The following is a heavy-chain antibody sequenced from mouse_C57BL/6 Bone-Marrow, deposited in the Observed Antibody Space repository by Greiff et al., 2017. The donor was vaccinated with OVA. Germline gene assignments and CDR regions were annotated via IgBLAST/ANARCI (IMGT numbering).Heavy chain of an antibody. V-gene: IGHV3-1*01. CDR2: ISYSGST. CDR1: GYSITSGYD. D-gene: IGHD2-3*01. Sequence: VQLQQSGPGMVKPSQSLSLTCTVTGYSITSGYDWHWIRHFPGNKLEWMGYISYSGSTNYNPSLKSRISITHDTSKNHFFLKLNSVTTEDTATYYCARGGYDGYTWFAYWGQGTLVTVSA. CDR3: ARGGYDGYTWFAY. J-gene: IGHJ3*01.